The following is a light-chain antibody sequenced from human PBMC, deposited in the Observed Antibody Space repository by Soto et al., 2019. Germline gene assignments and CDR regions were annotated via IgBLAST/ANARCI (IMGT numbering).Light chain of an antibody. CDR1: QSISSW. Sequence: DIQLTQSPSNLSASVGDRVTINCRASQSISSWLAWYQQKPGKAPKLLIYDASSLESGVPSRFSGSGSGTEFTLTISSLQPDDFATYYCQQYNSYSRTFGQGTKVDIK. J-gene: IGKJ1*01. V-gene: IGKV1-5*01. CDR3: QQYNSYSRT. CDR2: DAS.